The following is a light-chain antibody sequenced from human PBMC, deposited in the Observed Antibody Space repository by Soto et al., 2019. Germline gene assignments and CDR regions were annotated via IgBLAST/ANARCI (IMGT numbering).Light chain of an antibody. V-gene: IGKV1-5*03. CDR2: KAS. CDR3: QQYNGFSRT. Sequence: DILMTQSPSTLSACVGDRVTITCRASQSIDIWLAWYQQKPGKAPKLLIYKASSLESGVPSRFSGSGSGTEFTLTITSLQPDDFATYYCQQYNGFSRTFGQGTKVDIK. CDR1: QSIDIW. J-gene: IGKJ1*01.